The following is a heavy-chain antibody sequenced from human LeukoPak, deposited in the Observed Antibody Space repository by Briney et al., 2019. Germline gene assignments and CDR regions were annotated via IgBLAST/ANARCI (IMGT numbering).Heavy chain of an antibody. J-gene: IGHJ6*02. V-gene: IGHV4-61*08. D-gene: IGHD6-19*01. CDR1: GGSVSNADYY. CDR2: IYHTGSN. Sequence: SSETLSLTCTVSGGSVSNADYYWSWIRHPPGKTLEWIGYIYHTGSNNYKYSLKSRVTISLDTSKNRFSLRLTSMTATDTAVYYCAKDLEAVAGSTMDVWGQGTTVTVSS. CDR3: AKDLEAVAGSTMDV.